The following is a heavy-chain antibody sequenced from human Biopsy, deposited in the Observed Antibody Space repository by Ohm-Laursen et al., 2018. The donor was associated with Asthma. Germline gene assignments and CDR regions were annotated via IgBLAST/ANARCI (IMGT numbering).Heavy chain of an antibody. CDR2: SSYSGFR. V-gene: IGHV4-59*01. CDR3: ARDQGDSKFDY. D-gene: IGHD3-16*01. J-gene: IGHJ4*02. CDR1: GGSINSDY. Sequence: TLSLTCSFSGGSINSDYWSWIRQPPGKGLERIGLSSYSGFRKYNPSLKSRVTISVDTSKNQLSLNLTSVIAADTAVYYCARDQGDSKFDYWGQGIQVTVSS.